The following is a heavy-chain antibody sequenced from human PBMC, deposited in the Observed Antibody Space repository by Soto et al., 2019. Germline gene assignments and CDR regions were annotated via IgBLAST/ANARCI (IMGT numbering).Heavy chain of an antibody. Sequence: SETLSLTCTVSGGSISSDVNYWSWFRQHPGKGLEGIGYIYYSGSTNYNPSLKSRVTISVDTSKNQFSLKLNSVTAADTAVYYCARARMVRGIIYYYGMDVWGQGTTVTVSS. V-gene: IGHV4-31*03. CDR1: GGSISSDVNY. D-gene: IGHD3-10*01. CDR2: IYYSGST. J-gene: IGHJ6*02. CDR3: ARARMVRGIIYYYGMDV.